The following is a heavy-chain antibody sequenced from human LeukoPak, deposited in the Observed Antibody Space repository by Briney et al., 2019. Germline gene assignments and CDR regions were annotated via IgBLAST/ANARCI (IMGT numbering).Heavy chain of an antibody. CDR1: GGSISSYY. Sequence: SETLSLTCTVSGGSISSYYWSWIRQPPGKGLEWIGYIYYSGSTNYNPSLKSRVTLSVDTSKNQFSLKLSSVTAADTAVYYCARDDYYEGGFDYWGQGTLVTVSS. J-gene: IGHJ4*02. D-gene: IGHD3-22*01. CDR3: ARDDYYEGGFDY. V-gene: IGHV4-59*01. CDR2: IYYSGST.